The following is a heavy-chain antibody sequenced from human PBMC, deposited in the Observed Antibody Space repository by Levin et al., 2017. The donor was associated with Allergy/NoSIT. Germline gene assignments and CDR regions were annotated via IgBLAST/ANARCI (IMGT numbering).Heavy chain of an antibody. CDR3: AKGSAGSRPYYFQY. V-gene: IGHV3-23*01. CDR2: ITDSGGDT. Sequence: PGGSLRLSCAASGFTFRNYAMIWVRQAPGKGLEWVSAITDSGGDTYHADSVKGRFTISRDNAKNTLYLQMDSLRVKDTAVYYCAKGSAGSRPYYFQYWGQGTLVTVSS. J-gene: IGHJ4*02. CDR1: GFTFRNYA. D-gene: IGHD6-19*01.